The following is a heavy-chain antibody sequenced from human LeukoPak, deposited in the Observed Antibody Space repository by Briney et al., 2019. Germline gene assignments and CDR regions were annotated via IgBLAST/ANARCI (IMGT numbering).Heavy chain of an antibody. CDR1: GFTFSSYG. CDR2: IWYDGSNK. Sequence: QPGRSLRLSCAASGFTFSSYGMPWVRQAPGKGLEWVAVIWYDGSNKYYVDSVKGRFTISRDNCKNTLYLQMNSLRAEDTAVYYCARAYSSSEAAFDYWGQGTLVTVSS. J-gene: IGHJ4*02. CDR3: ARAYSSSEAAFDY. D-gene: IGHD6-6*01. V-gene: IGHV3-33*01.